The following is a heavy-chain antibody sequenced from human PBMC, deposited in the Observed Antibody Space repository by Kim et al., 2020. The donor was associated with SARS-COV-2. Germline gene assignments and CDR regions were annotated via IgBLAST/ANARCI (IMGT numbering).Heavy chain of an antibody. J-gene: IGHJ6*02. V-gene: IGHV3-11*06. Sequence: VKGRFTISRDNAKNSLYLQMNSLRAEDTAVYYCARDGVDSYGNYYYYGMDVWGQGTTVTVSS. D-gene: IGHD5-18*01. CDR3: ARDGVDSYGNYYYYGMDV.